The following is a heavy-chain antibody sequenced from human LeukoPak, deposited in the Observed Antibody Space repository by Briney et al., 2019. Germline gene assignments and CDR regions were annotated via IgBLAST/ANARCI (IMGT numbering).Heavy chain of an antibody. D-gene: IGHD3-3*01. Sequence: ASVKVSCKASGYTFTGYYMHWVRQAPGQGLEWMGWINPNSGDTHYAQKFQGRVTMTRDTSISTAYMELSRLRSDDTAVYYCARAXXXXXGVVIPADYWGQGTLVTVSS. V-gene: IGHV1-2*02. J-gene: IGHJ4*02. CDR3: ARAXXXXXGVVIPADY. CDR1: GYTFTGYY. CDR2: INPNSGDT.